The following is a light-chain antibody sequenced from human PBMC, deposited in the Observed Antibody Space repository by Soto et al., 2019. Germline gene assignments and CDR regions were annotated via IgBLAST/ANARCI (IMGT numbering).Light chain of an antibody. V-gene: IGKV1-39*01. CDR1: QSISSY. CDR2: AAS. CDR3: QQSYSTPLT. Sequence: DIEMTQSPSSLSASVGYRVSITCRASQSISSYLNWYQQKPGKAPKLLIYAASSLQSGVPSRFSGSGSGTDFTLTISSLQPEDFATYYCQQSYSTPLTFGGGTNVDIK. J-gene: IGKJ4*01.